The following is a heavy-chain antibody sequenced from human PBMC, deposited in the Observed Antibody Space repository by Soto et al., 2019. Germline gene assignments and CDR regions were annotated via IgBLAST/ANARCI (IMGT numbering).Heavy chain of an antibody. D-gene: IGHD6-13*01. V-gene: IGHV3-30-3*01. CDR1: GFTFSSYA. CDR3: ARDGIGAAAA. CDR2: ISYDGSNK. Sequence: ESGGGVVQPGRSLRLSCAASGFTFSSYAMHWVRQAPGKGLEWVAVISYDGSNKYYADSVKGRFTISRDNSKNTLYLQMNSLRAEDTAVYYCARDGIGAAAAWGQGTLVTVSS. J-gene: IGHJ5*02.